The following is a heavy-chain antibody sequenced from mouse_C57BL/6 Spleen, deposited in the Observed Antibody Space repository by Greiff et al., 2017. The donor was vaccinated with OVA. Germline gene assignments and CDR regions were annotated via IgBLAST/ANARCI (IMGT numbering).Heavy chain of an antibody. V-gene: IGHV1-80*01. J-gene: IGHJ2*01. CDR2: IYPGDGDT. CDR3: ARRRDLLWYLDY. CDR1: GYAFSSYW. D-gene: IGHD2-1*01. Sequence: QVQLQQSGAELVKPGASVKISCKASGYAFSSYWMNWVKQRPGKGLEWIGQIYPGDGDTNYNGKFKGKATLTADKSSSTAYMQLSSLTSEDSAVYFCARRRDLLWYLDYWGQGTTLTVSS.